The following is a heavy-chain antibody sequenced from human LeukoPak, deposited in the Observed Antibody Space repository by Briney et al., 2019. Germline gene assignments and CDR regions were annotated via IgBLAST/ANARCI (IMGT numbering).Heavy chain of an antibody. Sequence: PGGSLRLSCAASGFTVSSNCMTWVRQAPGMGLEWVSVLCSGGSTYYADSVKGRFTISTDNSTNTLYLQMNSLRAEDTAVYYCARKVGYGYALDYWGRGTLVTVSS. D-gene: IGHD5-18*01. CDR2: LCSGGST. CDR3: ARKVGYGYALDY. CDR1: GFTVSSNC. V-gene: IGHV3-53*01. J-gene: IGHJ4*02.